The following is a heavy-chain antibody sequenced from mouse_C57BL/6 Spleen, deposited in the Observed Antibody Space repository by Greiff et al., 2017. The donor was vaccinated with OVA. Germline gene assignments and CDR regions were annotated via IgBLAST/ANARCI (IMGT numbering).Heavy chain of an antibody. Sequence: QVQLQQPGAELVMPGASVTLSCKASGYTFTSYWMHWVKQRPGQGLEWIGEIDPSDSYTNYNQKFKGKSTLTVDKSSSTAYMQLSSLSSEDSSVYYGARVYYGSRYVYWGQGTTLTVSS. V-gene: IGHV1-69*01. CDR1: GYTFTSYW. D-gene: IGHD1-1*01. CDR2: IDPSDSYT. CDR3: ARVYYGSRYVY. J-gene: IGHJ2*01.